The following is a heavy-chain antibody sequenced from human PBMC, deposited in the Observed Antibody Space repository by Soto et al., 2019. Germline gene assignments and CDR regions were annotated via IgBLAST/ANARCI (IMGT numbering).Heavy chain of an antibody. CDR3: ARMLKGGPSEWIHIDC. CDR2: IDGNDHK. D-gene: IGHD3-3*01. V-gene: IGHV2-70*01. CDR1: GFSLTTSAMS. Sequence: SGPTLVNPTPTLTLTCTFSGFSLTTSAMSVTWIRQSPGKALEWLALIDGNDHKYYNSSLRTRLTLSTDTSKTLVLLTMTNMDPPDTGTYFCARMLKGGPSEWIHIDCWGQGTLVTVSS. J-gene: IGHJ4*02.